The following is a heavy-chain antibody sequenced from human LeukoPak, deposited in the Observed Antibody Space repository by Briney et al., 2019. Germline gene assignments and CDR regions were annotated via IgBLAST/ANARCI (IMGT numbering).Heavy chain of an antibody. CDR1: GGSISSYY. D-gene: IGHD1-26*01. V-gene: IGHV4-34*01. CDR3: ARGGYWELAY. Sequence: SETLSLTCTVSGGSISSYYWSWIRQPPGKGLEWIGEINHSGSTNYNPSLKSRVTISVDTSKNQFSLKLSSVTAADTAVYYCARGGYWELAYWGQGTLVTVSS. CDR2: INHSGST. J-gene: IGHJ4*02.